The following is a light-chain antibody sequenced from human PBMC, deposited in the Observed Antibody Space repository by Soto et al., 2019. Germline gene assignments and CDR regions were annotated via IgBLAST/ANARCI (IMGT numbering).Light chain of an antibody. CDR1: SSDFGIYNS. V-gene: IGLV2-14*01. CDR2: DVS. Sequence: QSALTQPASVSGSPGQSITLLCTGTSSDFGIYNSVSWYQQHPGKAPKLMIHDVSNRPSGVSSRFSGSRSGNTASLTISGLQAEDEADYYCSSFTSSSSYVFGPVTKVTGL. J-gene: IGLJ1*01. CDR3: SSFTSSSSYV.